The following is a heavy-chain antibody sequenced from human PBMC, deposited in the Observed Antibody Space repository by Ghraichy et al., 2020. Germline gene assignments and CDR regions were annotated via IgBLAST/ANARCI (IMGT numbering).Heavy chain of an antibody. CDR2: INTANGNT. J-gene: IGHJ4*02. D-gene: IGHD5-24*01. Sequence: ASVKVSCKASGDTFNSFAIHLVSQAPGQRLESMGWINTANGNTRYSQKFQGRLTISRDTSASTAYMELSSLTSEDTAVYYCARDDGNTWLIDHWGQGTLVIVS. CDR1: GDTFNSFA. CDR3: ARDDGNTWLIDH. V-gene: IGHV1-3*04.